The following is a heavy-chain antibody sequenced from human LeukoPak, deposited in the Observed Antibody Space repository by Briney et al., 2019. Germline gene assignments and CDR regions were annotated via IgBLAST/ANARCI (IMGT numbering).Heavy chain of an antibody. Sequence: ASVKVSCKASGYTFTGYYKHWVRQAPGQGLEWMGWINPNSGGTNYAQKFQGRVTMTRDTSISTAYMELSRLRSDDTAVYYCARPNRLRFLEWLFPEDYYGMDVWGQGTTVTVSS. J-gene: IGHJ6*02. CDR1: GYTFTGYY. CDR3: ARPNRLRFLEWLFPEDYYGMDV. V-gene: IGHV1-2*02. CDR2: INPNSGGT. D-gene: IGHD3-3*01.